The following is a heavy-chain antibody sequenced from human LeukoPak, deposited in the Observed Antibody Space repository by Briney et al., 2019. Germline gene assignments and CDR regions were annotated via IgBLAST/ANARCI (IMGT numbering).Heavy chain of an antibody. CDR1: GGSISSSSYY. D-gene: IGHD1-26*01. CDR2: IYYSGTT. J-gene: IGHJ5*02. CDR3: ARGVGNALDP. Sequence: PSETLSLTCTVSGGSISSSSYYWGWIRQPPGKGLEWIGSIYYSGTTYYNPSLKSRVTISVDTSRNQFSLKLSSVTAADTAVYYCARGVGNALDPWGQGTLVTVSS. V-gene: IGHV4-39*07.